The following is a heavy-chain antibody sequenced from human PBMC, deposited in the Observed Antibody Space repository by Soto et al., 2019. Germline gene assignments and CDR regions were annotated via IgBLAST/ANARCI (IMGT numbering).Heavy chain of an antibody. CDR3: ARISMSASSGSPGCFDY. V-gene: IGHV1-46*01. CDR1: GYTFTVYY. CDR2: INPSGGST. Sequence: AASVKVSCKASGYTFTVYYMHWVRQAPGQVLEWMGIINPSGGSTSYAQKFQGRVTMTRDTSTSTVYMELSSLRSEDTAVYYCARISMSASSGSPGCFDYWGQGTLVTVSS. J-gene: IGHJ4*02. D-gene: IGHD3-22*01.